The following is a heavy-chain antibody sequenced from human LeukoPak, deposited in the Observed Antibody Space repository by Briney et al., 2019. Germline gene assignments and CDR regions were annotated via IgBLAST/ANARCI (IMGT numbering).Heavy chain of an antibody. Sequence: GESLKISCKGSGYSFTSYWIGWVRQVPGKGLEWMGIIYPGDSDTRYSASFQGQVTISADKSISTAYLQWSSLKASDTAMYYCARLPSYYYGSGIFDYWGQGTLVTVSS. CDR3: ARLPSYYYGSGIFDY. D-gene: IGHD3-10*01. V-gene: IGHV5-51*01. CDR1: GYSFTSYW. CDR2: IYPGDSDT. J-gene: IGHJ4*02.